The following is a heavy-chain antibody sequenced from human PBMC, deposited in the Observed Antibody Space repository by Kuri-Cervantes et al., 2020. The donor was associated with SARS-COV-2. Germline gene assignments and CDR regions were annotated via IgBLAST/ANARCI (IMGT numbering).Heavy chain of an antibody. D-gene: IGHD6-13*01. J-gene: IGHJ4*02. CDR2: IDWDTGK. V-gene: IGHV2-70*04. Sequence: SGPTLVKPTQTLTLTCTFSGFSLRTTGMRVSWLRQPPGKALEWLAHIDWDTGKFYRTSLRTRLTISKDTSRNQVVLTMTNVDPVDTATYYCARGGEGLAAAFSFDYWGQGILVTVSS. CDR3: ARGGEGLAAAFSFDY. CDR1: GFSLRTTGMR.